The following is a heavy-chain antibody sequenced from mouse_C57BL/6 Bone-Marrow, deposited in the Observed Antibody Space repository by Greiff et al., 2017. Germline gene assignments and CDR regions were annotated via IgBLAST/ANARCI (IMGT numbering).Heavy chain of an antibody. CDR1: GFTFSSYA. V-gene: IGHV5-4*01. D-gene: IGHD2-12*01. J-gene: IGHJ2*01. CDR2: ISDGGSYT. CDR3: AREGVTTSFDY. Sequence: EVQVVESGGGLVKPGGSLKLSCAASGFTFSSYAMSWVRQTPEKRLEWVATISDGGSYTYYPDNVKGRFTISRDNAKNNLYLQMSHLKSEDTAMYYCAREGVTTSFDYWGQGTTLTVSS.